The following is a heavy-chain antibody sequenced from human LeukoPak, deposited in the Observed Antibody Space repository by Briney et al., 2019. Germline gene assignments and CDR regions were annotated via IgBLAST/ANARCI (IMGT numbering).Heavy chain of an antibody. CDR1: GDSVSSISVA. Sequence: SQTLSLTCAISGDSVSSISVAWNWIRQSPSRGLEWLGRTYYRSKWYYEYAVSVKGRININPDPSKNQFSLQLNSVTPEDTAVYYCALARSQYHYGMDVWGQGTTVTVSS. CDR2: TYYRSKWYY. J-gene: IGHJ6*02. V-gene: IGHV6-1*01. CDR3: ALARSQYHYGMDV.